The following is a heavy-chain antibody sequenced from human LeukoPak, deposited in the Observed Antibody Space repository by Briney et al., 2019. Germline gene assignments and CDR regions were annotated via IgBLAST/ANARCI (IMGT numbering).Heavy chain of an antibody. CDR2: ISYDGSNK. V-gene: IGHV3-30*04. J-gene: IGHJ4*02. Sequence: GGSLRLSCAASGFTFSSYAMHWVRQAPGKGLGWVAVISYDGSNKYYADSVKGRFTISSDNSKNTLYLQMNSLRAEDTAVYYCARDDYYGSDTIDYWGQGTLVTVSS. CDR3: ARDDYYGSDTIDY. CDR1: GFTFSSYA. D-gene: IGHD3-10*01.